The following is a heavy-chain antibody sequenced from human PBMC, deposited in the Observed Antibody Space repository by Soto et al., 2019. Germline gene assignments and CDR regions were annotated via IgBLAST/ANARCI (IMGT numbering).Heavy chain of an antibody. CDR1: GGSISSSSYY. CDR3: ARLEAAAGTRVDY. CDR2: IYYSGST. D-gene: IGHD6-13*01. J-gene: IGHJ4*02. V-gene: IGHV4-39*01. Sequence: SETLSLTCTVSGGSISSSSYYWGWIRQPPGKGLEWIGSIYYSGSTYYNPSLKSRVTISVDTSKNQFSLKLSSVTAADTAVYYCARLEAAAGTRVDYWGQGTLVTVSS.